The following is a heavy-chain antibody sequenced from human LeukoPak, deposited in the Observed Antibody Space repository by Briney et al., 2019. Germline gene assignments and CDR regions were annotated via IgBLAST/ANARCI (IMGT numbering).Heavy chain of an antibody. CDR3: ARSGQYYDFWSGYLNYYYMDV. CDR1: GGSFSGYY. Sequence: SETLSLTCAVSGGSFSGYYWTWIRQPPGKGLEWIGEINHSGRTNYNPSLKSRVIMSVDTSKNQFSLKLSSVTAADTAVYYCARSGQYYDFWSGYLNYYYMDVWGKGTTVTVSS. J-gene: IGHJ6*03. V-gene: IGHV4-34*01. CDR2: INHSGRT. D-gene: IGHD3-3*01.